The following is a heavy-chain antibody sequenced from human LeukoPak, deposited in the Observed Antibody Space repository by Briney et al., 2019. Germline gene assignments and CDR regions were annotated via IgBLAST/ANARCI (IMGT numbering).Heavy chain of an antibody. J-gene: IGHJ4*02. CDR2: MNIDGSEK. CDR3: ARVYGGRPTYFDY. V-gene: IGHV3-7*04. Sequence: GGSLRLSCAASGFTFSSYWMGWVRQAPGKRLEWVANMNIDGSEKYYADSAKGRFTISRDNARNSVYLQMNSLRVEDTAVYYCARVYGGRPTYFDYWGQGTLVTVSS. D-gene: IGHD4-23*01. CDR1: GFTFSSYW.